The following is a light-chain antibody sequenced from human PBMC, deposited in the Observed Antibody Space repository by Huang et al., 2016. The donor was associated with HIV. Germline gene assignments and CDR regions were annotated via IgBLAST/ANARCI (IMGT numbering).Light chain of an antibody. CDR3: MQAIHLWT. Sequence: DIVMTQTPLSLSVTPGQPASITCRSSQRLLHSDVKTYLFWYLQKPGQSPQLLIHEASIRFSGVPDRFSGSGSGTDFTLKISRVEPEDVGVYYCMQAIHLWTFGQGTKMEIK. CDR1: QRLLHSDVKTY. J-gene: IGKJ1*01. V-gene: IGKV2-29*02. CDR2: EAS.